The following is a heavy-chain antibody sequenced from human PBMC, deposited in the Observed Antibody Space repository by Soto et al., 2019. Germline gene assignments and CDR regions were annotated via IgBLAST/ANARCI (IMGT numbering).Heavy chain of an antibody. J-gene: IGHJ4*02. CDR1: GGSFSTST. Sequence: QVQLVQSGAEVKKPGSSVKVSCKASGGSFSTSTISWVRQAPGQGLEWMGGIIPTFATVNYAQKFQGRVTITADESTSTAYMELKSLRSEDTAVFYCTIFEEQWVIGGAYFDSWGQGTLVTVSS. CDR3: TIFEEQWVIGGAYFDS. D-gene: IGHD6-19*01. V-gene: IGHV1-69*01. CDR2: IIPTFATV.